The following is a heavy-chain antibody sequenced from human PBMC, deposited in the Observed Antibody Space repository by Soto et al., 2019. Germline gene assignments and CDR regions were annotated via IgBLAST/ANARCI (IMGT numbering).Heavy chain of an antibody. J-gene: IGHJ3*02. Sequence: VASVNVSCKAAGGTFSSYTISWVRQAPGQGLEWMGRIIPILGIANYAQKFQGRVTITADKSTSTAYMELSSLRSEDTAVYYCARARITGTTPSDALDIWGQGTMVTVSS. D-gene: IGHD1-20*01. CDR2: IIPILGIA. V-gene: IGHV1-69*02. CDR1: GGTFSSYT. CDR3: ARARITGTTPSDALDI.